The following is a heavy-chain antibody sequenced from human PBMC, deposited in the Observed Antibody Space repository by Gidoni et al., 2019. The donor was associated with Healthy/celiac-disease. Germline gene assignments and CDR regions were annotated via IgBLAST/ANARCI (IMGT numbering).Heavy chain of an antibody. Sequence: QVQLVQSGAEVKKPGASVMVSCMASGYTFTSYDINWVRQATGQGLEWMGWMNPNSGNTGYAQKFQGRVTMTRNTSISTAYMELSSLRSEDTAVYYCARGLPSSWANEVDYWGQGTLVTVSS. CDR1: GYTFTSYD. CDR2: MNPNSGNT. V-gene: IGHV1-8*01. D-gene: IGHD6-13*01. CDR3: ARGLPSSWANEVDY. J-gene: IGHJ4*02.